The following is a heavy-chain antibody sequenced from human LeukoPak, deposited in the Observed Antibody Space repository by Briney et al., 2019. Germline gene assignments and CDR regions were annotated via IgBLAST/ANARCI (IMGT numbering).Heavy chain of an antibody. CDR3: ARGVGGSCSYAY. V-gene: IGHV3-23*01. D-gene: IGHD2-15*01. Sequence: GGSLRLSCAASGSTFSSCAMSCVRQAPGKGLEWVSAISGSGGSTYYADSVKGRFTISRDNSKNTLYLQMNSLRAEDTAVYYCARGVGGSCSYAYWGQGTLVTVSS. CDR1: GSTFSSCA. CDR2: ISGSGGST. J-gene: IGHJ4*02.